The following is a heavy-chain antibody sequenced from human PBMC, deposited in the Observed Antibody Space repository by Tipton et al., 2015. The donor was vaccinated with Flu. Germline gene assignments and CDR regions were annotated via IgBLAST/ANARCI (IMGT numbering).Heavy chain of an antibody. CDR3: TRTGGNYGDYSDY. V-gene: IGHV3-49*04. Sequence: SLRLSCTASGFTFGDYAMSWVRQAPGKGLEWVGFIRSKAYGGTTEYAASVKGRFTISRDDSKSIAYLQMNSLKTEDTAVYYCTRTGGNYGDYSDYWGQGTLVTLSS. D-gene: IGHD4-17*01. J-gene: IGHJ4*02. CDR2: IRSKAYGGTT. CDR1: GFTFGDYA.